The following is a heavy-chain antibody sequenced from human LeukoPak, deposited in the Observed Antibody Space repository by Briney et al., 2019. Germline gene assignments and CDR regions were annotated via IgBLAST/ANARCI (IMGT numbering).Heavy chain of an antibody. CDR3: ARDGPYYYYLDV. V-gene: IGHV1-8*01. CDR1: GYTFTSYY. CDR2: MNPNSGNT. Sequence: ASVKVSCKASGYTFTSYYINWVRQATGQGLEWMGWMNPNSGNTGYAQKFQGRVTMTRNTSISTAYMELSSLRSDDTAVYYCARDGPYYYYLDVWGKGTTVTVSS. J-gene: IGHJ6*03. D-gene: IGHD3/OR15-3a*01.